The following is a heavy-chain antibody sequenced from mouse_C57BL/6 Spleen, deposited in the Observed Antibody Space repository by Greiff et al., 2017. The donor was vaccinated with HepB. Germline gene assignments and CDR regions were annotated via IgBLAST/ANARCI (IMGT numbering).Heavy chain of an antibody. V-gene: IGHV5-17*01. CDR3: ARGFYYGNYVYAMDY. CDR2: ISSGSSTI. D-gene: IGHD2-1*01. CDR1: GFTFSDYG. Sequence: EVMLVESGGGLVKPGGSLKLSCAASGFTFSDYGMHWVRQAPEKGLEWVAYISSGSSTIYYADTVKGRFTISRDNAKNTLFLQMTSLRSEDTDMYYCARGFYYGNYVYAMDYWGQGTSVTVSS. J-gene: IGHJ4*01.